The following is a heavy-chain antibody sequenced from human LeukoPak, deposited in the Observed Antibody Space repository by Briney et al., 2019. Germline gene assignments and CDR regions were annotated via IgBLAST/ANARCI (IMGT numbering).Heavy chain of an antibody. CDR1: GYSFTSYW. J-gene: IGHJ4*02. CDR3: ARLYCSGSTCYMGVDY. V-gene: IGHV5-51*01. D-gene: IGHD2-15*01. CDR2: TYPGGSDT. Sequence: GESLKISCKGSGYSFTSYWIAWVRQMPGKGLEWMGITYPGGSDTRYSPSFQGQVTISVDKSNNTAYLQWSSLKASDTAMYYCARLYCSGSTCYMGVDYWGQGTLVTVSS.